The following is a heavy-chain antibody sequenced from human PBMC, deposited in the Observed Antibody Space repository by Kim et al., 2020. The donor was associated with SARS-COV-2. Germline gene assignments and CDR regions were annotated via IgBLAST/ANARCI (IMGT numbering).Heavy chain of an antibody. CDR1: GGSVSSGSYY. J-gene: IGHJ5*02. CDR3: ARDRADASSWNWLDP. Sequence: SETLSLTCTVSGGSVSSGSYYWSWIRQSPGKGLEWIGCMSHSGRTDYTPSLKSRVTISADTSRNQFSLKLSSVTAADTAVYYCARDRADASSWNWLDPWG. D-gene: IGHD6-13*01. CDR2: MSHSGRT. V-gene: IGHV4-61*01.